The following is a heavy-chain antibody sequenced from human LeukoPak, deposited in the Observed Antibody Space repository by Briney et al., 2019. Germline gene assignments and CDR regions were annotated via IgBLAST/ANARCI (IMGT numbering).Heavy chain of an antibody. J-gene: IGHJ4*03. D-gene: IGHD4-17*01. CDR1: GFTFSSHS. CDR2: ISSTSRYT. V-gene: IGHV3-21*06. Sequence: GGSLRLSCAASGFTFSSHSLDWVRQAPGKGLEWVSSISSTSRYTYYADSVKGRFTISRDNARNTLYLQMDSLRAEDKAIYYCARVGDYTDYAPDYSGLGTLVTVSS. CDR3: ARVGDYTDYAPDY.